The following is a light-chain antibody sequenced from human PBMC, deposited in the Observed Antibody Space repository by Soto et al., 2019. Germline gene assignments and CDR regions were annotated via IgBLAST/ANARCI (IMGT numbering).Light chain of an antibody. CDR2: GAS. CDR3: QQYGSPGT. CDR1: QSVSNNY. J-gene: IGKJ1*01. V-gene: IGKV3-20*01. Sequence: EILLTQSPGTLSLSPGERATLSCGASQSVSNNYLAWYKQKPGQAPRLLIYGASNRATGIPDSLSGSGSGTDFTLTISRLQPEDFAVYYCQQYGSPGTFGQGTKVDIK.